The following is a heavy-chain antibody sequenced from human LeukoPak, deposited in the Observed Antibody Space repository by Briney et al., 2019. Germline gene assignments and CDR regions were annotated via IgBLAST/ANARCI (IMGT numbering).Heavy chain of an antibody. V-gene: IGHV1-69*05. D-gene: IGHD1-26*01. J-gene: IGHJ4*02. Sequence: SVKVSCKASGGTFSSYAISWVRQAPGQGLEWMGGIIPIFGTANYAQKFQGRVTITTDESTSTAYMELSRLRSEDTAVYYCARSGLSGSLLAPNDYWGQGTLVTVSS. CDR1: GGTFSSYA. CDR2: IIPIFGTA. CDR3: ARSGLSGSLLAPNDY.